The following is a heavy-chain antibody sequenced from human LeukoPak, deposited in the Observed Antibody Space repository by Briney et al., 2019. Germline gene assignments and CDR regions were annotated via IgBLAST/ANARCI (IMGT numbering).Heavy chain of an antibody. D-gene: IGHD2-2*01. CDR2: INHSGST. CDR1: GGSFSGYY. Sequence: SETLSLTCAVYGGSFSGYYWSWIRQPPGKGLEWIGEINHSGSTNYNPSLKSRVTISVDTSKNQFSLKLSPVTAADTAVYYCARVVVPAAILSYFDYWGQGTLVTVSS. J-gene: IGHJ4*02. V-gene: IGHV4-34*01. CDR3: ARVVVPAAILSYFDY.